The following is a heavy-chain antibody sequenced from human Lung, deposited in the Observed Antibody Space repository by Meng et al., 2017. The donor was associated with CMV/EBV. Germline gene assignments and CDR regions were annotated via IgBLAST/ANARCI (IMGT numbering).Heavy chain of an antibody. Sequence: SETLSLXCSVSSGCISGHFCSWIRQPPGKGLEWIGYIYSRGGSSYNPSLQSRVTISVDTSKNQVSLKLRSVTAADTAVYYCASFLAGAGPAFDNWGRGTVVXVSS. CDR1: SGCISGHF. D-gene: IGHD6-19*01. J-gene: IGHJ4*02. CDR3: ASFLAGAGPAFDN. V-gene: IGHV4-59*03. CDR2: IYSRGGS.